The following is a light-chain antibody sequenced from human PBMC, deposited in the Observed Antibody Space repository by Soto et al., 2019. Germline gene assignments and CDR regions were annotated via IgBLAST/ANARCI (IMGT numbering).Light chain of an antibody. CDR1: SGQSSYI. J-gene: IGLJ3*02. CDR3: ETWDSNTHTV. V-gene: IGLV4-60*02. CDR2: LEGSGSY. Sequence: QLVLTQSSSASASLRSSVKHTCTLSSGQSSYIIAWHQQQPGKAPRYLMKLEGSGSYNKGSGVPDRFSGSSSGADRYLTISNLQFEDEADYYCETWDSNTHTVFGGGTKLTVL.